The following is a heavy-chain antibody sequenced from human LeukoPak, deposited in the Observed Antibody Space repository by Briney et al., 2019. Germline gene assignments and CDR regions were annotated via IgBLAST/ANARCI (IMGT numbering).Heavy chain of an antibody. CDR3: ARDIRNYARRGPDYYYYYMDV. CDR1: GGSISSYY. Sequence: PSETLSLTCTVSGGSISSYYWSWIRQPPGKGLEWIGYIYYSGSTNYNPSLKSRVTISVDTSKNQFSLKLSSVTAADTAVYYCARDIRNYARRGPDYYYYYMDVWGKGTTVTVSS. D-gene: IGHD3-16*01. V-gene: IGHV4-59*01. J-gene: IGHJ6*03. CDR2: IYYSGST.